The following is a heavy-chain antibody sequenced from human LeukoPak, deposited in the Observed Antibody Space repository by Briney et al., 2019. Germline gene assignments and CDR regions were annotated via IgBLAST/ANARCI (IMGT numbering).Heavy chain of an antibody. D-gene: IGHD3-10*01. Sequence: EASVKVSCKASGYTFTSYGISWVRQAPGQGLEWMGWISAYNGNTNYAQKLQGRVTMTTDTSTSTAYMELRSLRSDDTAVYYCARARGVRGVINNADYWGQGTLVTVSS. CDR2: ISAYNGNT. V-gene: IGHV1-18*01. CDR3: ARARGVRGVINNADY. J-gene: IGHJ4*02. CDR1: GYTFTSYG.